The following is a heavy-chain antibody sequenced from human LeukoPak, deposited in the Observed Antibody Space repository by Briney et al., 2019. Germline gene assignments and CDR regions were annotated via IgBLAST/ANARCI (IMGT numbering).Heavy chain of an antibody. D-gene: IGHD2-2*01. V-gene: IGHV4-39*01. CDR3: ARIVPAATTHDY. CDR2: IYYSGAT. Sequence: PSETLSLTCTVSGCSISSSSYYWGWIRQPPGKGLEWIVTIYYSGATYYNPSLKSRVIISVDTSKNQFSLKLSSVTAADTAVYYCARIVPAATTHDYWGQGTLVTVSS. J-gene: IGHJ4*02. CDR1: GCSISSSSYY.